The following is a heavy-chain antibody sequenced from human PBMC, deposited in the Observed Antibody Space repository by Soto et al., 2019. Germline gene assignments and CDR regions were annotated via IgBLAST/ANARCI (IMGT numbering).Heavy chain of an antibody. CDR1: GVSISSGGYY. Sequence: SETLSLTCTVSGVSISSGGYYWSWIRQHPGKGLEWIGYIYYSGSTYYNPSLKSRVTISVDTSKNQFSLKLSSVTAADTAVYYCARRLGNYEDNFDYWGQGTLVTVSS. CDR2: IYYSGST. J-gene: IGHJ4*02. CDR3: ARRLGNYEDNFDY. D-gene: IGHD4-4*01. V-gene: IGHV4-31*03.